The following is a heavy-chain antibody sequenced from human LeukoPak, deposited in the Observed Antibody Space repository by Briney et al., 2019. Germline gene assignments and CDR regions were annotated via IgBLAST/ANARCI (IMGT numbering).Heavy chain of an antibody. Sequence: GGSLRLSCAASGFTFSSYAMSWVRQAPGKGLEWVSAISGSGGSTYYADSVKGRFTISRDNARNSVYLQMNSLRADDTAVYYCARDEVGGWLGYWGQGTLVTVSS. V-gene: IGHV3-23*01. J-gene: IGHJ4*02. CDR3: ARDEVGGWLGY. CDR2: ISGSGGST. CDR1: GFTFSSYA. D-gene: IGHD1-26*01.